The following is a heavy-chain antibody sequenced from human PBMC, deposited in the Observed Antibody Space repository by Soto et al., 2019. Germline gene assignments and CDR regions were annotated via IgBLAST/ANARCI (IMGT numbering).Heavy chain of an antibody. CDR2: IYYSGST. CDR1: GGSISSYY. J-gene: IGHJ6*03. D-gene: IGHD2-2*01. CDR3: ARSNLPGYCSSTSCYARDYYYYYYMDV. Sequence: SETLSLTCTVSGGSISSYYWSWIRQPPGKGLEWIGYIYYSGSTNYNPSLKSRVTISVDTSKNQFSLKLSSVTAADTAVYYCARSNLPGYCSSTSCYARDYYYYYYMDVWGKGTTVTV. V-gene: IGHV4-59*01.